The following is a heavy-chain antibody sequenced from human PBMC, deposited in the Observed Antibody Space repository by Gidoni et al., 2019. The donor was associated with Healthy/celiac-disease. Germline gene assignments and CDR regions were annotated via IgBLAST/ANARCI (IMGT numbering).Heavy chain of an antibody. Sequence: QLQLVQSWAEVKKPGASVQVPCKASGYTFTCYYMHWVRQAPGQGLEWMGWINPNSGGTNYAQKFQGRVTMTRDTSISTAYMELSRLRSDDTAVYYCARGGTMRWLLPWFDPWGQGTLVTVSS. V-gene: IGHV1-2*02. D-gene: IGHD3-22*01. CDR3: ARGGTMRWLLPWFDP. CDR2: INPNSGGT. CDR1: GYTFTCYY. J-gene: IGHJ5*02.